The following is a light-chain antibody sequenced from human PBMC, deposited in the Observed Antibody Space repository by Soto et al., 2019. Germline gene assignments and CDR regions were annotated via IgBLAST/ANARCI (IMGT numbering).Light chain of an antibody. CDR1: QSISSW. J-gene: IGKJ1*01. Sequence: DIKMTQSPSTLSASVGDRVTITCRASQSISSWLAWYQQKPGKAPNLLIYKASTLESGVPSRFSGSGSGTEFTLTISSLQPDDFATYYCQQYNSYPGTFGQGTKVEIK. V-gene: IGKV1-5*03. CDR2: KAS. CDR3: QQYNSYPGT.